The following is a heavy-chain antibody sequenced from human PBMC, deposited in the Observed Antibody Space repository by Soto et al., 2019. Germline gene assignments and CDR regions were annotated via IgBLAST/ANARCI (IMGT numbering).Heavy chain of an antibody. CDR1: GFTFSRYA. J-gene: IGHJ4*02. Sequence: EVQLWESGGGLVQPGGSLRLSCAASGFTFSRYAMNWVRQAPGKGLEWVSSISYSDHSTYYADSVMGRFTISRDNSKDTMYLQMNNLRAEDTAVYYCARRGGSNGWGDFDSWGQGTLVSVSS. V-gene: IGHV3-23*01. CDR3: ARRGGSNGWGDFDS. D-gene: IGHD6-19*01. CDR2: ISYSDHST.